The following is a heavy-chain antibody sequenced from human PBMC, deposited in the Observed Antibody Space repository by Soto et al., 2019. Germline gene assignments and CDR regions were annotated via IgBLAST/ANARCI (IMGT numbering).Heavy chain of an antibody. V-gene: IGHV4-39*01. CDR1: GVSITDTSYY. Sequence: QLHLQESGPGLVKTSETLSLTCNVSGVSITDTSYYWGWIRQPPGKVLEWIGTIYFNGNTFYNPSLKSRLTISVDTSKNQISLRLTSVTASDTAVYYCARKGSYWGQGNQVDVSS. D-gene: IGHD3-10*01. J-gene: IGHJ4*02. CDR3: ARKGSY. CDR2: IYFNGNT.